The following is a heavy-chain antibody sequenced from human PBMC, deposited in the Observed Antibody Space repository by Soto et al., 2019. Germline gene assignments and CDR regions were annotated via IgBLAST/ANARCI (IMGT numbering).Heavy chain of an antibody. Sequence: SETLSLTCAVYGGSFSGYYWSWIRQPPGKGLEWIGEINHSGSTNYNPSLKSRVTISVDTSKNQFSLKLSSVTAADTAVYYCARRGLVVVTAEGPRPFDYWGQGTLVTVSS. CDR2: INHSGST. CDR1: GGSFSGYY. V-gene: IGHV4-34*01. CDR3: ARRGLVVVTAEGPRPFDY. D-gene: IGHD2-21*02. J-gene: IGHJ4*02.